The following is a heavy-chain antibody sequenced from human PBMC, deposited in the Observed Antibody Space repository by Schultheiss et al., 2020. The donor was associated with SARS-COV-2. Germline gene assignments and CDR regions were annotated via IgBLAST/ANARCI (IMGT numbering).Heavy chain of an antibody. CDR3: ANRGPRGYCSGGSCYPSLLGR. J-gene: IGHJ4*02. CDR2: ISISGGTT. D-gene: IGHD2-15*01. CDR1: GFTFSSYA. V-gene: IGHV3-23*01. Sequence: GGSLRLSCAASGFTFSSYAMSWVRQAPGKGLEWVSAISISGGTTYYADSVRGRFTISRDNSKNTLYLQMNSLRAEDTAVYYCANRGPRGYCSGGSCYPSLLGRWGQGTLVTVSS.